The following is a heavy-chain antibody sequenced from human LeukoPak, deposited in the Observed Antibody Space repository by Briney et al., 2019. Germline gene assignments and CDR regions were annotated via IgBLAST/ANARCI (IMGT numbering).Heavy chain of an antibody. CDR2: ISSSSSTI. CDR3: ARERLHTPGDY. CDR1: GFTFSSYS. Sequence: GGSLRLSCAASGFTFSSYSMNWVRQAPGKGLEWVSYISSSSSTIYYADSVKGRFTISRDNAKNSPYLQMNSLRAEDTAVYYCARERLHTPGDYWGQGTLVTVSS. J-gene: IGHJ4*02. V-gene: IGHV3-48*04. D-gene: IGHD2-21*01.